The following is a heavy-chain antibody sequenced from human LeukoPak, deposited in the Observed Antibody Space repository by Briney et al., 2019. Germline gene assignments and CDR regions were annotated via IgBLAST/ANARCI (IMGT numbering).Heavy chain of an antibody. Sequence: PGGSLRLSCAASGFTFSSYSMNWVRQAPGKGLEWVSYISSSSSTIYYADSVKGRFTISRDNAKNSLYLQMNSLRAEDTAVYYCASLIVVVTEVVDYWGQGTLVTVSS. V-gene: IGHV3-48*04. CDR3: ASLIVVVTEVVDY. J-gene: IGHJ4*02. D-gene: IGHD2-21*02. CDR1: GFTFSSYS. CDR2: ISSSSSTI.